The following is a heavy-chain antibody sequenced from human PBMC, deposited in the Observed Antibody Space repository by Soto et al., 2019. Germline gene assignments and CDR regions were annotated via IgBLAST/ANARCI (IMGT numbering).Heavy chain of an antibody. V-gene: IGHV1-46*04. D-gene: IGHD3-10*01. CDR3: ARADSGTPFDY. CDR1: GYTFTSYY. CDR2: INPSGGSR. Sequence: QVQLVQSGAEVKKPGASVKVSCKASGYTFTSYYMHWVRQAPGQGLEWMAIINPSGGSRSYAQKLQGRVTVTRDTSTSTVYMDLSSLRSEDTAVYYCARADSGTPFDYWGQGTQVTVSS. J-gene: IGHJ4*02.